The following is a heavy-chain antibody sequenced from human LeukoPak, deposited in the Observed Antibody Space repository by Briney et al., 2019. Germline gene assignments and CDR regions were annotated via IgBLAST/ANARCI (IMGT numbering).Heavy chain of an antibody. CDR1: GFIFSGFA. CDR2: ISYDGSNK. J-gene: IGHJ4*02. CDR3: AKDSGSYYATGGLKDD. V-gene: IGHV3-30*18. Sequence: GGSLRLSCAASGFIFSGFAMSWVRQAPGKGLEWVAVISYDGSNKYYADSVKGRFTISRDKSKNTLYLQMNSLRTEDTAVYYCAKDSGSYYATGGLKDDWGQGTLVTVSS. D-gene: IGHD1-26*01.